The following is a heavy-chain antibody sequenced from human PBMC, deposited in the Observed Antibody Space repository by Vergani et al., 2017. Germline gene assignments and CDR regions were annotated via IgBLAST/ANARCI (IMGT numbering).Heavy chain of an antibody. J-gene: IGHJ4*02. Sequence: EVQLLESGGGLVQPGGSLRLSCAASGFTFSSYAMSWVRQAPGKGLEWVSTISGSGGSTYYADSVKGRFTISRDNSKNTLYLQMNSLRAEDTAVYFSAKRPAAGIDSWGQGTLVTVSS. CDR3: AKRPAAGIDS. CDR1: GFTFSSYA. CDR2: ISGSGGST. D-gene: IGHD2-2*01. V-gene: IGHV3-23*01.